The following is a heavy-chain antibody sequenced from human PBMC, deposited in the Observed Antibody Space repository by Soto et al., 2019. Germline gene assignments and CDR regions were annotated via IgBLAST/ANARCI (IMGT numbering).Heavy chain of an antibody. CDR3: VRRVASGHRSWFDP. D-gene: IGHD2-21*01. CDR2: MNPNTGNI. J-gene: IGHJ5*02. CDR1: EDTFTHYD. Sequence: QVELVQSGAEVKKPGASVKVSCQASEDTFTHYDINWVRQATRQGLEWMGWMNPNTGNIDYAHKFQGRLTMTRDTSTRTVYMELSSLRSDDTAVYYCVRRVASGHRSWFDPWGQGTLVTVSS. V-gene: IGHV1-8*02.